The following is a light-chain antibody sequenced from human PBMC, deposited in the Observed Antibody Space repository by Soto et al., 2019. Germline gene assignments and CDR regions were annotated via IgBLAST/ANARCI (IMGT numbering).Light chain of an antibody. J-gene: IGKJ1*01. Sequence: DIQMTQSPSTLSASVGDRVTITCRASQSISSWLAWYQQKPGKAPKLLIYKASSLESGVPSRFSGSGSGTEFTLTTSSLQPDDFATYYCQQYNSYSPWTFGQGTKVDI. CDR3: QQYNSYSPWT. V-gene: IGKV1-5*03. CDR2: KAS. CDR1: QSISSW.